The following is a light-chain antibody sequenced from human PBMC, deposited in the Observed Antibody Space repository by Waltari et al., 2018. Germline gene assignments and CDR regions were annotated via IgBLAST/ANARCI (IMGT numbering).Light chain of an antibody. Sequence: EIVMTQSPATLSVSPGERATLFCRASQSVRSKLAWYQQKPGQAPRLLIYGASTRATGIPARFSGNGSGTEFTLTISSLQSEDFSVYYCQQNNNWPPWTFGQGTKVEIK. CDR2: GAS. CDR3: QQNNNWPPWT. J-gene: IGKJ1*01. CDR1: QSVRSK. V-gene: IGKV3-15*01.